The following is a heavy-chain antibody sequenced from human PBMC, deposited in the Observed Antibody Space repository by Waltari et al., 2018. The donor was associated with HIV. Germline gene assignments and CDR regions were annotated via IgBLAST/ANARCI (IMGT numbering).Heavy chain of an antibody. V-gene: IGHV3-13*04. J-gene: IGHJ4*02. D-gene: IGHD6-19*01. CDR1: GFTFNTYD. CDR2: IGAAGDT. CDR3: VRVRDSSSGWYIFDY. Sequence: EVHLVESGGGLIQPGGSLRLSCAASGFTFNTYDMHWVRQAAGEGLQWVSAIGAAGDTYYSDSVKGRFTISRENAKNSLFLQMNSLRAGDTAVYFCVRVRDSSSGWYIFDYWGQGVLVTVSS.